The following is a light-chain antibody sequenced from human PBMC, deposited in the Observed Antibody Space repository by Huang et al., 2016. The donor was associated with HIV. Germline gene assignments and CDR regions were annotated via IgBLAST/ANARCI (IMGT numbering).Light chain of an antibody. J-gene: IGKJ5*01. CDR1: QSVSSY. CDR3: QQRSNWPPLT. CDR2: DAS. V-gene: IGKV3-11*01. Sequence: EIVLTQSPATLSLSPGERATLSCRASQSVSSYLAWYQQKPGQAPRLLIYDASNRATVIPARFSGSGSGTDFTLTISSLEPEDFAVYYCQQRSNWPPLTFGQGTRLEIK.